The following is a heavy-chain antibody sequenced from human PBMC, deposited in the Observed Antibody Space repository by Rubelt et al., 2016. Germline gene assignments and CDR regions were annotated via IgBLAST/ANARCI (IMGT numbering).Heavy chain of an antibody. J-gene: IGHJ3*02. D-gene: IGHD5-24*01. CDR1: GGSFSGYY. CDR2: INHSGST. CDR3: ARVEMATIGDAFDI. V-gene: IGHV4-34*01. Sequence: QVQLQQWGAGLLKPSETLSLTCAVYGGSFSGYYWSWIGQPPGRGLEWIGEINHSGSTNYNPSLKSRVTISVDTSKNQCSLKLSSVIAADTAVYYCARVEMATIGDAFDIWGQGTMVTVSS.